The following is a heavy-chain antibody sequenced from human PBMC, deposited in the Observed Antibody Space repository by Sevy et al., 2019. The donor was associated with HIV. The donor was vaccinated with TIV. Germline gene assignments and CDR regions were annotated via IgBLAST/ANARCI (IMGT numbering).Heavy chain of an antibody. Sequence: GGSLRLSCAASGLTFTDAWMAWVRQAPGKGLEWVGRIRSNTDGGTTEYAVPLKGRFTISRDDSNNTLYLQMNILKSADTAVYYCTTDREYSDFKGGFDYWGRGTLVTVSS. D-gene: IGHD4-17*01. CDR2: IRSNTDGGTT. CDR1: GLTFTDAW. J-gene: IGHJ4*02. V-gene: IGHV3-15*01. CDR3: TTDREYSDFKGGFDY.